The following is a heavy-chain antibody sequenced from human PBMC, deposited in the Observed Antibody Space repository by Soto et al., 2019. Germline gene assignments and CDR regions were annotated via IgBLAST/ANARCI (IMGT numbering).Heavy chain of an antibody. CDR2: IYWDDDK. V-gene: IGHV2-5*02. D-gene: IGHD2-15*01. Sequence: QITLKESGPTLVKPTQTLTLTCTFSGFSLSTSGVGVAWIRQPPGKALEWLALIYWDDDKRYRPSLETRLTVTKDTFKNQVVLSMTNMDSVDTATYYCAYLPCSGGSCYWFSYSGMDVWGQGTPVTVSS. CDR3: AYLPCSGGSCYWFSYSGMDV. J-gene: IGHJ6*02. CDR1: GFSLSTSGVG.